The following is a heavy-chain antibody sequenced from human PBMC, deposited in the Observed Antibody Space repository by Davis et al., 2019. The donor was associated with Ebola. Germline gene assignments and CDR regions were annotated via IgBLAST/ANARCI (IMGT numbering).Heavy chain of an antibody. Sequence: SETLSLTCTVSGGSISSGGYYWSWIRQHPGKGLEWIGYIYYSGSTYYNPSLKSRVTISVDTSKNQFSLKLSSVTAADTAVYYCATENIGAFDIWGQGTMVTVSS. CDR2: IYYSGST. V-gene: IGHV4-31*03. CDR3: ATENIGAFDI. J-gene: IGHJ3*02. CDR1: GGSISSGGYY.